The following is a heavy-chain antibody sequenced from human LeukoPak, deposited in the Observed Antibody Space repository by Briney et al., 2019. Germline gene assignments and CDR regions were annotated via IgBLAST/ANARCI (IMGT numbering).Heavy chain of an antibody. CDR3: ARGGLWLTDGMDV. J-gene: IGHJ6*02. Sequence: GGSLRLSCAASGFTFNTYNMSWIRQAPGKGLEWISYILGSASTTYYADSVKGRFTISRDNAKNSLYLQVNSLRAEDTAMYYCARGGLWLTDGMDVWGQGTTVTVSS. CDR1: GFTFNTYN. CDR2: ILGSASTT. D-gene: IGHD3-10*01. V-gene: IGHV3-11*01.